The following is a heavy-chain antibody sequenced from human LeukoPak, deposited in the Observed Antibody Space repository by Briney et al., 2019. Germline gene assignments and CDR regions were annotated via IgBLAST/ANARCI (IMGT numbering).Heavy chain of an antibody. V-gene: IGHV3-7*01. J-gene: IGHJ6*02. Sequence: GGSLRLSCAASGFIFSSYWMNWVRQAPGKGLEWVANIKQDGSKIHYVDSVKGRFTISRDNAKSSLYLQMNSLRAEDTALYYCVRAMDVWGQGTTVTVSS. CDR1: GFIFSSYW. CDR2: IKQDGSKI. CDR3: VRAMDV.